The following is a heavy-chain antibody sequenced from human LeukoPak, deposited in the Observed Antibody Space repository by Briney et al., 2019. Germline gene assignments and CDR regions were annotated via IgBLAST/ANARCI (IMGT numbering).Heavy chain of an antibody. CDR1: GFTFSSYG. D-gene: IGHD5-24*01. CDR2: ISYDGSNK. Sequence: GGSLRLSCAASGFTFSSYGMHWVRQAPGKGLEWVAVISYDGSNKYYADSVKGRFTISRDNSKNTLYLQMNSLRAEDTAVYYCGKDLSWGDLELAALDYWGQGTLVTVSS. J-gene: IGHJ4*02. CDR3: GKDLSWGDLELAALDY. V-gene: IGHV3-30*18.